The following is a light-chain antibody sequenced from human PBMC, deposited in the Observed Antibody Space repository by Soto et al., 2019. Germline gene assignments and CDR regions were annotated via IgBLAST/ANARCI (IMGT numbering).Light chain of an antibody. CDR3: QQYNNWPPWT. Sequence: ESVLTQSPGTLSLSPGERATLSCSARQSVSSNLAWYQKKPGQAPRLLIYGASSRATGIPDRFSGSGSGTELTLTISSLQSEDFAAYYCQQYNNWPPWTFGQGTKVDIK. V-gene: IGKV3-15*01. J-gene: IGKJ1*01. CDR1: QSVSSN. CDR2: GAS.